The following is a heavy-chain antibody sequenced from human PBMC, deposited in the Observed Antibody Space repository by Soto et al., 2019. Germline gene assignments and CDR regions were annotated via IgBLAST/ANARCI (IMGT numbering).Heavy chain of an antibody. J-gene: IGHJ2*01. V-gene: IGHV3-33*01. CDR2: IWYDGSHE. CDR1: GFTFNNYG. D-gene: IGHD3-22*01. Sequence: GGSLRLSXAASGFTFNNYGMHWVRQAPGKGLEWVAVIWYDGSHESYADSAKGRFTISRDNSKNTLYLQMNSLRAEDTAVYYCARDRYSYDSRAYQGVDWYFDLWGRGTLVTVSS. CDR3: ARDRYSYDSRAYQGVDWYFDL.